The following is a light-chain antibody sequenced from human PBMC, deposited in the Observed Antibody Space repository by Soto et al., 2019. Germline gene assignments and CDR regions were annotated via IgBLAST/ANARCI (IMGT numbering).Light chain of an antibody. CDR1: QSVSSSY. V-gene: IGKV3-20*01. Sequence: EIVLTQSPGTLSLSPGERATLSCRASQSVSSSYLAWYQQKPGQAPRLLIFGASSRATGIPDRFSGSGSGTDFTLTISRLEPEDFAVFYCQQYGNSPSTFGRGTKLEIK. CDR2: GAS. CDR3: QQYGNSPST. J-gene: IGKJ2*01.